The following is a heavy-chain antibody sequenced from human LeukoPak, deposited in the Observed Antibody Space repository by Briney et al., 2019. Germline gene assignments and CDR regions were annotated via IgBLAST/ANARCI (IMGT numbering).Heavy chain of an antibody. D-gene: IGHD1-7*01. CDR2: ISGSGGST. CDR1: GFTFSSYG. J-gene: IGHJ6*03. Sequence: GGSLRLSCAASGFTFSSYGMSWVRQAPGKGLEWVSAISGSGGSTYYADSVKGRFTSSRDNSKNTLYLQMNSLRAEDTAVYYCAKRRGLELLYYYYMDVWGKGTTVTVSS. V-gene: IGHV3-23*01. CDR3: AKRRGLELLYYYYMDV.